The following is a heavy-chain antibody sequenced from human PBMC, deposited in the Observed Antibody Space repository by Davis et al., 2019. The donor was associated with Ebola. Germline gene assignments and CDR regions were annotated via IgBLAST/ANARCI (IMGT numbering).Heavy chain of an antibody. Sequence: GESLKISCAASGFTFGDYSIHWVRHPPGRVLEWLAVVSYDDSNKFYADSVKGRFTISRDNSKNTLYFETSSLRAEDTAIYYCTRGSDSSWEYEYWGQGTLVTVSS. CDR2: VSYDDSNK. J-gene: IGHJ4*02. CDR1: GFTFGDYS. CDR3: TRGSDSSWEYEY. D-gene: IGHD6-13*01. V-gene: IGHV3-30*14.